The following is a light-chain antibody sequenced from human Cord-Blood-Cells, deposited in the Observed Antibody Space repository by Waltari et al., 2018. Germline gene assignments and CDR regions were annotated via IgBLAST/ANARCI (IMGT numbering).Light chain of an antibody. V-gene: IGKV3-11*01. CDR3: QQRSNWFT. CDR2: DAS. J-gene: IGKJ3*01. Sequence: EIVLTQSPATLSLSPGERATLPCRANQSVSSYLAWYQQKPGQAPRLLIYDASNRATGIPARFSGGGSETDVTLTISSLEPEDFAVYYCQQRSNWFTFGPGTKVDIK. CDR1: QSVSSY.